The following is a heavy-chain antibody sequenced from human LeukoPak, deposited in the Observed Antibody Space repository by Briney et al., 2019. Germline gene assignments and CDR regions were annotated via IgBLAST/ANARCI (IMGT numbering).Heavy chain of an antibody. Sequence: ASVKVSCKTSAYPFTSYGICWVRQAPGQGLEWMGWISAYNGNTNYAQKIQGRVTMTTDTSTSTAYMELRSLRSDDTAVYYCARERDRRCFDFWGQGTLVTVSS. J-gene: IGHJ4*02. CDR1: AYPFTSYG. CDR3: ARERDRRCFDF. V-gene: IGHV1-18*01. CDR2: ISAYNGNT.